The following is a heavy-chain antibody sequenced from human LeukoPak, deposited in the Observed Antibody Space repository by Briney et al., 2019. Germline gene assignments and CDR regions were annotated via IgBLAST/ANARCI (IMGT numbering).Heavy chain of an antibody. CDR2: IYYSGST. J-gene: IGHJ4*02. CDR1: GGSISSGGYY. Sequence: SETLSLTCTVSGGSISSGGYYWSWIRQHPGKGLEWIRYIYYSGSTYYNPSLKSRVTISVDTSKNQFSLKLSSVTAADTAVYYCAREMSSGYPDYWGQGTLVTVSS. V-gene: IGHV4-31*03. D-gene: IGHD3-22*01. CDR3: AREMSSGYPDY.